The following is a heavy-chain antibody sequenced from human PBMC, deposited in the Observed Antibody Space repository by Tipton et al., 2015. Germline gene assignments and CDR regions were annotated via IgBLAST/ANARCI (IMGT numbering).Heavy chain of an antibody. CDR2: ISYSGST. Sequence: TLSLTCTVSGGSVSTSNYYWGWIRQSPGKGLEWIGYISYSGSTHYNPSLKRRVTMSRDTSKNQFSLKLTSVTASDTAVYYCARARGRHGGLFDSWGQGILVTVSS. V-gene: IGHV4-61*01. CDR3: ARARGRHGGLFDS. CDR1: GGSVSTSNYY. D-gene: IGHD4-23*01. J-gene: IGHJ4*02.